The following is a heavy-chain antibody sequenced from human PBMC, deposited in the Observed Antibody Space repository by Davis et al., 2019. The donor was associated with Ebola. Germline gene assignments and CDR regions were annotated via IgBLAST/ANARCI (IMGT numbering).Heavy chain of an antibody. J-gene: IGHJ6*02. CDR2: ISWNSGSI. Sequence: SLKISCAASEFTFDDYAMHWVRQAPGKGLEWVSGISWNSGSIGYADSVKGRFTISRDNAKNSLYLQMNSLRAEDTALYYCAKAMVQGVKGMDVWGQGTTVTVSS. V-gene: IGHV3-9*01. CDR1: EFTFDDYA. D-gene: IGHD3-10*01. CDR3: AKAMVQGVKGMDV.